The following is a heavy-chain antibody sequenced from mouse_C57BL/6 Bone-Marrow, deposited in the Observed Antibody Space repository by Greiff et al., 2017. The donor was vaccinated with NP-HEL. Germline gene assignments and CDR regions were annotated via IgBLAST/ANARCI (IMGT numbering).Heavy chain of an antibody. Sequence: VQRVESGPELVKPGASVKISCKASGYAFSSSWMNWVKQRPGKGLEWIGRIYPGDGDTNYNGKFKGKATLTADKSSSTAYMQLSSLTSEDSAVYFCARAQAYWGQGTLVTVSA. V-gene: IGHV1-82*01. CDR3: ARAQAY. CDR1: GYAFSSSW. CDR2: IYPGDGDT. J-gene: IGHJ3*01. D-gene: IGHD3-1*01.